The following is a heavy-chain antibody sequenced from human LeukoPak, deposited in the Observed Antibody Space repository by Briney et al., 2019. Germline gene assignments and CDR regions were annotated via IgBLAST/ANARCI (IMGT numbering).Heavy chain of an antibody. CDR1: GFTFSSYA. CDR3: ARPVRFLEWLFPFDI. J-gene: IGHJ3*02. Sequence: PGRSLRLSCAAFGFTFSSYAMHWVRQAPGKGLEWVAVISYDGSNKYYADSVKGRFTISRDNSKNTLYLQMNSLRAEDTAVYYCARPVRFLEWLFPFDIWGQGTMVTVSS. V-gene: IGHV3-30-3*01. CDR2: ISYDGSNK. D-gene: IGHD3-3*01.